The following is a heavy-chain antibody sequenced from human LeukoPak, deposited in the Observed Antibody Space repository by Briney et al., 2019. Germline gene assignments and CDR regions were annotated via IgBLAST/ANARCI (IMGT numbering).Heavy chain of an antibody. CDR3: ARQISRYCSGGSCYSGWEFYFDY. J-gene: IGHJ4*02. Sequence: PGGSLRLSCAASGFTFSSYEMNWVRQAPGKGLEWVSYISSSGSSIHYADSVKGRFTISRDNAKNSLYLQMNSLRAEDTAVYHCARQISRYCSGGSCYSGWEFYFDYWGQGTLVTVSS. V-gene: IGHV3-48*03. CDR2: ISSSGSSI. CDR1: GFTFSSYE. D-gene: IGHD2-15*01.